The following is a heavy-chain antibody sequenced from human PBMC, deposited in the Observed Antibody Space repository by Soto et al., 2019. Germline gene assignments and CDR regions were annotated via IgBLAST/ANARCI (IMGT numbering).Heavy chain of an antibody. Sequence: QVQLVESGGGVVQPGGTLRLSCAVSGFTFSSYGMHWVRQAPGKGLEWVAVIAYDGSLKYYVDSVKGRFTISRDNSKNTLNMRINSLRADDTAVYYLAKNLKVSVSHYGTLNYYYGMDVWGQGTTVSVSS. CDR2: IAYDGSLK. J-gene: IGHJ6*02. D-gene: IGHD3-10*01. CDR3: AKNLKVSVSHYGTLNYYYGMDV. V-gene: IGHV3-30*18. CDR1: GFTFSSYG.